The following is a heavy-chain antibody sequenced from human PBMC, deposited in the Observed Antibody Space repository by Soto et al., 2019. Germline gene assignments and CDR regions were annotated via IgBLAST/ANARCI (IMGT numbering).Heavy chain of an antibody. V-gene: IGHV1-69*06. J-gene: IGHJ3*02. Sequence: SVKVSCKASGGTFSSYAISWVRQAPGQGLEWMGGIIPIFGTANYAQKFQGRVTITADKSTSTAYMELSSLRSEDTAVYYCARAHYDSSGYDAFDIWGQGTMVTVSS. CDR1: GGTFSSYA. CDR2: IIPIFGTA. D-gene: IGHD3-22*01. CDR3: ARAHYDSSGYDAFDI.